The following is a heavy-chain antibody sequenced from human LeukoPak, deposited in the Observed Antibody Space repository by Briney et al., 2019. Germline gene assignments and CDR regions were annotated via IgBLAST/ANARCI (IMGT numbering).Heavy chain of an antibody. J-gene: IGHJ4*02. Sequence: SVKVSCKASGYTFTSYGRSWVQQAPGQPLEWIGWISTYNAKTTYAQKVQGRVTMTTDTSTSTAYMELRSLRSDDTAVYYCAREPLQLEHLYYFDYWGQGTLVTVSS. CDR1: GYTFTSYG. CDR3: AREPLQLEHLYYFDY. CDR2: ISTYNAKT. V-gene: IGHV1-18*01. D-gene: IGHD1-1*01.